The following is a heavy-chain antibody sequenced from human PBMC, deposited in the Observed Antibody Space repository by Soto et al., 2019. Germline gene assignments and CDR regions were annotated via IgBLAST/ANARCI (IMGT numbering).Heavy chain of an antibody. CDR3: ARELKAHTGGYYYYGMDV. J-gene: IGHJ6*02. CDR1: GYTFTGYY. D-gene: IGHD1-26*01. V-gene: IGHV1-2*04. CDR2: INPNSGGT. Sequence: ASVKVSCKASGYTFTGYYMHWVRQAPGQGLEWMGWINPNSGGTNYAQKFQGWVTMTRDTSISTAYMELSRLRSDDTAVYYCARELKAHTGGYYYYGMDVWGQGTTVTVSS.